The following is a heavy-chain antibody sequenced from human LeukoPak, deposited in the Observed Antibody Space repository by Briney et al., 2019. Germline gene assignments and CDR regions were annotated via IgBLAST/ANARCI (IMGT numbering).Heavy chain of an antibody. V-gene: IGHV3-7*01. CDR1: GFTFNSYW. J-gene: IGHJ4*02. D-gene: IGHD4-17*01. CDR3: ARGHRIYGDYGGHDY. Sequence: GGSLRLSCAASGFTFNSYWMSWVRQAPGKGLEWVANIKEDGSGKYYVDSLKGRFTISRDNAKNSLYLQMNSLRAEDTAVYYCARGHRIYGDYGGHDYWGQGTLVTVSS. CDR2: IKEDGSGK.